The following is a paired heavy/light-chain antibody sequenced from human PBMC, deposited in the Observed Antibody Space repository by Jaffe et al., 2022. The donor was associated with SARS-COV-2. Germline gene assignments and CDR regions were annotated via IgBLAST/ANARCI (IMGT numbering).Heavy chain of an antibody. D-gene: IGHD3-10*01. Sequence: EVRLVESGGGLVQPGGSLKLSCAASGFSFSGAAVHWVRQASGKGLEWVGRVRSKVNSYATAYAESVQGRFAISRDDSKNTAYLQMNSLKIEDTALYYCTTQLPVYGRPPVDYWGQGALVTVSS. CDR2: VRSKVNSYAT. J-gene: IGHJ4*02. V-gene: IGHV3-73*01. CDR3: TTQLPVYGRPPVDY. CDR1: GFSFSGAA.
Light chain of an antibody. CDR3: QQRSNWLGT. J-gene: IGKJ1*01. V-gene: IGKV3-11*01. CDR1: QSVSSY. Sequence: EIVLTQSPATLSLSPGERATLSCRASQSVSSYLAWYQQKPGQAPRLLIYDASNRATGIPARFSGSGSGTDFTLTISSLEPEDFAVYYCQQRSNWLGTFGQGTKVEIK. CDR2: DAS.